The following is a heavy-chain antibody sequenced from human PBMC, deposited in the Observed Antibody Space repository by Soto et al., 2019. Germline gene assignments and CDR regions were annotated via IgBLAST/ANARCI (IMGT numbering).Heavy chain of an antibody. J-gene: IGHJ6*02. V-gene: IGHV5-10-1*01. CDR1: GYSFASYW. CDR2: IDPSDSYT. Sequence: GESLKISCKGSGYSFASYWISWVRQMPGKGLEWMGRIDPSDSYTNYSPSFQGHVTISADKSISTAYLQWSSLKASDTAMYYCARQGPYDILTGYLYYGLDVWGQGTTVTVSS. D-gene: IGHD3-9*01. CDR3: ARQGPYDILTGYLYYGLDV.